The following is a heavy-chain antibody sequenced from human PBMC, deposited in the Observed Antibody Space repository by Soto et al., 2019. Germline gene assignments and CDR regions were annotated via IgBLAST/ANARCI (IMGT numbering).Heavy chain of an antibody. Sequence: QITLKESGPTLVKPTQTLTLTCTFSGFSLSTSGVGVGWIRQPPGKALEWLALIYWDDDKRYSPSLKSRLTITKDTPKNQVVLTMTNMDPVDTATYYCAHSQTFFGANWFDPWGQGTLVTVSS. CDR3: AHSQTFFGANWFDP. CDR1: GFSLSTSGVG. V-gene: IGHV2-5*02. CDR2: IYWDDDK. J-gene: IGHJ5*02. D-gene: IGHD3-3*01.